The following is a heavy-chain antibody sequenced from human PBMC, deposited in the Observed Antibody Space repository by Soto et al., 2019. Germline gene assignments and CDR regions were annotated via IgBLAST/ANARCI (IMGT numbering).Heavy chain of an antibody. CDR3: ARLGIAGEYYYYYGMDV. V-gene: IGHV4-30-4*01. Sequence: SETLSLTCTVSGGSISSGDYYWSWIRQPPGKGLEWIGYIYYSGSTYYNPSLKSRVTISVDTSKNQFSLKLSSVTAADTAVYYCARLGIAGEYYYYYGMDVWGQGTTVTVSS. CDR2: IYYSGST. CDR1: GGSISSGDYY. J-gene: IGHJ6*02. D-gene: IGHD6-13*01.